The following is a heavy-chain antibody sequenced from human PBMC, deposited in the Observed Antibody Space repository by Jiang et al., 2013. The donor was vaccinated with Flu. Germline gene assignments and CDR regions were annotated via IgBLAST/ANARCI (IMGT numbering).Heavy chain of an antibody. J-gene: IGHJ4*02. V-gene: IGHV6-1*01. D-gene: IGHD1-26*01. CDR2: KWYN. CDR3: ARVIPRGSYYEFDY. Sequence: KWYNDYAVSVKSRITINPDTSKNQFSLQLNSVTPEDTAVYYCARVIPRGSYYEFDYWGQGTLVTVSS.